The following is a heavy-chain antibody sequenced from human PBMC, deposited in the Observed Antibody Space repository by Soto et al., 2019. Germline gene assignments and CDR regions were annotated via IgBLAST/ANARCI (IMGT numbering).Heavy chain of an antibody. D-gene: IGHD1-26*01. J-gene: IGHJ4*02. V-gene: IGHV4-39*01. CDR1: GGSISSSSYY. CDR2: IYYSGST. Sequence: SETVSLTCTVSGGSISSSSYYWGWIRQPPGKGLEWIGSIYYSGSTYYNPSLKSRVTISVDTSKNQFSLKLSSVTAADTAVYYCARWELLGSIDYWGQGTLVTVSS. CDR3: ARWELLGSIDY.